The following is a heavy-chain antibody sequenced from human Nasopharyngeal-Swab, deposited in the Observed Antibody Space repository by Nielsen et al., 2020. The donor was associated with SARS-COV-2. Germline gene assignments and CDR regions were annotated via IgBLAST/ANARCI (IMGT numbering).Heavy chain of an antibody. J-gene: IGHJ4*02. Sequence: SETLSLTCTVSGGSISSYYWSWIRQPPGKGLEWIGYIHYSGSTNYNPSLKSRVTISVDTSKNQFSLKLTSVTAADTAVYYCAREDGDYVDYWGQGTLVTVSS. CDR2: IHYSGST. V-gene: IGHV4-59*01. D-gene: IGHD4-17*01. CDR1: GGSISSYY. CDR3: AREDGDYVDY.